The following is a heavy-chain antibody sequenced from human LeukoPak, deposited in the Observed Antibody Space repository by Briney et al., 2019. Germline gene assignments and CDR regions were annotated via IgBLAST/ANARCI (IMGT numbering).Heavy chain of an antibody. J-gene: IGHJ6*02. CDR3: ARDPGIAAPSGGMDV. CDR2: INSDGSST. CDR1: GFTFSSYW. Sequence: GGSLRPSCAASGFTFSSYWMHWVRQAPGKGLVWVSHINSDGSSTNYADSVKGRFTISRDNAKNTLYLQMNSLRAEDTAVYYCARDPGIAAPSGGMDVWGQGTTVTVSS. V-gene: IGHV3-74*01. D-gene: IGHD6-6*01.